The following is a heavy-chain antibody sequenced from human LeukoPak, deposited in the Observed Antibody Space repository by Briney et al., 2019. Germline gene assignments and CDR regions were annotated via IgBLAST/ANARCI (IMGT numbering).Heavy chain of an antibody. CDR3: ARDAPAAANNWFDP. V-gene: IGHV6-1*01. Sequence: SQTLSLTCAISGDSVPSNSAAWNWIRQSPSRGLEWRGRTYYRSRWYNDYALSVKSRITINPDTSKNQFSLQLNSVTPEDTAVYYCARDAPAAANNWFDPWGQGTLVTVSS. CDR1: GDSVPSNSAA. D-gene: IGHD6-13*01. J-gene: IGHJ5*02. CDR2: TYYRSRWYN.